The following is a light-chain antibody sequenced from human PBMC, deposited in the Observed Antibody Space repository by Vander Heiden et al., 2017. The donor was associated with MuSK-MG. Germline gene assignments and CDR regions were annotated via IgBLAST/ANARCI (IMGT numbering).Light chain of an antibody. Sequence: AIRMTQSPSSFSASTGDRVTITCRASQGISSYLAWYQQKPGKAPKLLIYAASTLQSGVPSRFSGSGSGTDFTLTISCLQSEDFATYYCQQDDSSTSTFGQGTKLEIK. CDR3: QQDDSSTST. CDR2: AAS. J-gene: IGKJ2*01. CDR1: QGISSY. V-gene: IGKV1-8*01.